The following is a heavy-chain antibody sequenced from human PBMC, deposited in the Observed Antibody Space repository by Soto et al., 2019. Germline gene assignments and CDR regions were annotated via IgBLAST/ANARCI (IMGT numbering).Heavy chain of an antibody. V-gene: IGHV4-61*03. CDR3: AREGNLGRWIQPLDS. J-gene: IGHJ4*02. D-gene: IGHD2-2*03. CDR2: IHYSGST. Sequence: PSETLSLTCTVPGGSVNIGTYYWSWIRQPPGKGLEWIGFIHYSGSTNYNPSLKGRVTMSVDTSKNHFSLKLISVTTADTAVYFCAREGNLGRWIQPLDSWGQGTLVTVSS. CDR1: GGSVNIGTYY.